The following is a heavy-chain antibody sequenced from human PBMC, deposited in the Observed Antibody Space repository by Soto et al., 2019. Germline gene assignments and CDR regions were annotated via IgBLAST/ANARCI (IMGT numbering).Heavy chain of an antibody. J-gene: IGHJ4*02. CDR2: ISYDGSNK. CDR3: VKGSYHYFDY. D-gene: IGHD2-15*01. V-gene: IGHV3-30*03. Sequence: QAQLVESGGSVVQPGRSLRLSCAASRFTFSNYGMHWVRQTPGKGLEWVAVISYDGSNKYYADSLKGRFTISRDNSKNTLYLQMNSLRAEDTAVYYCVKGSYHYFDYWGQGTLVTVSS. CDR1: RFTFSNYG.